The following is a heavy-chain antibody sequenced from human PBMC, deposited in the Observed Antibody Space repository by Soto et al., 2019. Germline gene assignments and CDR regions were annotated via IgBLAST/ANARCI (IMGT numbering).Heavy chain of an antibody. CDR1: GFTFDDYA. D-gene: IGHD4-17*01. CDR3: AKGAPYCDYVGWFDP. J-gene: IGHJ5*02. Sequence: GGSLRLSCAASGFTFDDYAMHWVRQAPGKDLEWVSGISWNSSSIGYADSVKGRFTISRDNAKNSLYLQMNSLRAEDTALYYCAKGAPYCDYVGWFDPWGQGTLVTVSS. CDR2: ISWNSSSI. V-gene: IGHV3-9*01.